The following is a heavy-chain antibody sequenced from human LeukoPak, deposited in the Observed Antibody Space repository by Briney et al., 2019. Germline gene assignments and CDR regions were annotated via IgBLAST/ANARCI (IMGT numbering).Heavy chain of an antibody. V-gene: IGHV3-7*01. Sequence: GGSLRLSCAASGFTFSYYWMSWVRQAPGKGLEGVANIKQDGSDKYYVDSVKGRFTISRDNAKNSLYLQMNSLSAEDTAMYYCTRDLTNWNDATFDIWGQGTMVTVSS. CDR1: GFTFSYYW. CDR3: TRDLTNWNDATFDI. D-gene: IGHD1-1*01. CDR2: IKQDGSDK. J-gene: IGHJ3*02.